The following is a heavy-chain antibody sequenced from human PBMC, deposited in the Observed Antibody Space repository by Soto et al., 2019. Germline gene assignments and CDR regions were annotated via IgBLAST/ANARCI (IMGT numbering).Heavy chain of an antibody. CDR2: MNPNSGNT. J-gene: IGHJ6*03. V-gene: IGHV1-8*01. CDR3: ARVMWSSGTYHSNYYMDV. CDR1: GYTFTSHN. D-gene: IGHD3-10*01. Sequence: ASVKVSCKASGYTFTSHNINWVRQATGQGLEWMGWMNPNSGNTGYAQKFQGRVTMTRNTSISTAYMELSSLRSEDTAVYWCARVMWSSGTYHSNYYMDVWGKGTTVTVSS.